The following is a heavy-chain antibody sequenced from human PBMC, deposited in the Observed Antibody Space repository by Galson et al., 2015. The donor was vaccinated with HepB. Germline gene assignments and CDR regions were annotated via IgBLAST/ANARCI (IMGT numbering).Heavy chain of an antibody. J-gene: IGHJ4*02. CDR2: ISYDGSNK. CDR1: GFTFSSYA. CDR3: AKDQIVAGNRLWGYYFDY. Sequence: SLRLSCAASGFTFSSYAMSWVRQAPGKGLEWVAVISYDGSNKYYADSVKGRFTISRDNSKNTLYLQMNSLRAEDTAVYYCAKDQIVAGNRLWGYYFDYWGQGTLVTVSS. V-gene: IGHV3-30*18. D-gene: IGHD6-19*01.